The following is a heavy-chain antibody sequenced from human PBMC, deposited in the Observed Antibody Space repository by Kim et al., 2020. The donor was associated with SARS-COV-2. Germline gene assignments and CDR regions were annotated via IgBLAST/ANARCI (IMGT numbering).Heavy chain of an antibody. CDR2: IIPIFGTT. CDR3: ARGYCTGAVCLSNFDY. V-gene: IGHV1-69*13. J-gene: IGHJ4*02. CDR1: GGTFSSYA. Sequence: SVKVSCKASGGTFSSYAISWVRQAPGQGLEWMGGIIPIFGTTNYAQKFQGRVTITADESTSTAYMELSSLRSEDTAVYYCARGYCTGAVCLSNFDYWGQGTLVTVSS. D-gene: IGHD2-8*02.